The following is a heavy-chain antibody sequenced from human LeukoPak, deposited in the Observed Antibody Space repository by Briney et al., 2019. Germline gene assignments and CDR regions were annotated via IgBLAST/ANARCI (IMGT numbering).Heavy chain of an antibody. CDR2: IIPIFGTP. Sequence: SVNVSCKASGCSFSSYAITWVRQAPGQGLEWMGRIIPIFGTPTYAQKFQGRVTITADMGSSTAYLELTSLTSEDTARYFCAKQGAVRQDYYMDVWGSGTTVTVSS. CDR1: GCSFSSYA. D-gene: IGHD3-16*01. J-gene: IGHJ6*03. CDR3: AKQGAVRQDYYMDV. V-gene: IGHV1-69*06.